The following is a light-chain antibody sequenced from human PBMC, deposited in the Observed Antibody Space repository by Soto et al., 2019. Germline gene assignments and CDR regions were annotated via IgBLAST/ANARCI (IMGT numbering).Light chain of an antibody. V-gene: IGKV3-20*01. CDR2: GAS. Sequence: EIELTQSPGTLSLSPGERATLSCRASQSVSSSYLAWYQQKPGQAPRLLIYGASSRATGIPDRFSGSGSGTDFTLTISRLEPEDFAVYYCQQYGSSNFSCGPGTKVDIK. CDR1: QSVSSSY. CDR3: QQYGSSNFS. J-gene: IGKJ3*01.